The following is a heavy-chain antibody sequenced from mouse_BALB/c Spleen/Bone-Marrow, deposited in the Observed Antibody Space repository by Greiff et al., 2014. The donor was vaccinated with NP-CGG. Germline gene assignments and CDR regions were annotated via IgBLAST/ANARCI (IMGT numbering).Heavy chain of an antibody. CDR3: ARWGGNYEGYALDY. CDR1: GYTFSSYW. V-gene: IGHV1-9*01. D-gene: IGHD2-1*01. CDR2: ILPGSGGT. Sequence: QVQLKESGAGLMKPGASGKISCKATGYTFSSYWVEWVKQRPGHGLEWIGEILPGSGGTNYNEKFKGKATFTADTSSNTAYMQPSSLTSEDSAVYYCARWGGNYEGYALDYWGQGTSVTVSS. J-gene: IGHJ4*01.